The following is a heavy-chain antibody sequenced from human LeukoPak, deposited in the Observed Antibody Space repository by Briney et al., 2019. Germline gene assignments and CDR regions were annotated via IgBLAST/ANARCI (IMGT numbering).Heavy chain of an antibody. V-gene: IGHV1-18*01. D-gene: IGHD3-10*01. CDR1: GYTFTSYG. CDR3: ARETALWFGELRTDY. Sequence: ASVKVSCKASGYTFTSYGISWVRQAPGQGLEWMGWISAYNGNTNYAQKLQGRVTMTTDTSTSTAYMELRSLRSDDTAVYYCARETALWFGELRTDYWGQGTLVTVSS. J-gene: IGHJ4*02. CDR2: ISAYNGNT.